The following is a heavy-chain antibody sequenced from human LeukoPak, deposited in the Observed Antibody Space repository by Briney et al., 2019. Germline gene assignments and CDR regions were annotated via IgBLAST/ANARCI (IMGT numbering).Heavy chain of an antibody. CDR2: IYYSGST. CDR3: ATFSSSTLYCYGMDV. CDR1: GGSISSYY. Sequence: SETLSLTCTVSGGSISSYYWSWIRQPPGKGLEWIGYIYYSGSTNYNPSLKSRVTISVDTSKNQFSLKLSSVTAAGTAVYYCATFSSSTLYCYGMDVWGQGTTVTVSS. J-gene: IGHJ6*02. D-gene: IGHD6-6*01. V-gene: IGHV4-59*01.